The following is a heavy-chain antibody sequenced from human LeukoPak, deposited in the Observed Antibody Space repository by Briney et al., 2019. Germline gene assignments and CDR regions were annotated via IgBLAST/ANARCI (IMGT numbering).Heavy chain of an antibody. J-gene: IGHJ4*02. CDR2: IYYSGST. Sequence: SSETLSLTCTVSGGSISSSSYYWGWIRQPPGKGLEWIGSIYYSGSTYYNPSLKSRVTISVDTSKNQFSLKLSSVTAADTAVYYCARHSKSGTSPGDFDYWGQGTLVTVSS. D-gene: IGHD2-2*01. V-gene: IGHV4-39*01. CDR1: GGSISSSSYY. CDR3: ARHSKSGTSPGDFDY.